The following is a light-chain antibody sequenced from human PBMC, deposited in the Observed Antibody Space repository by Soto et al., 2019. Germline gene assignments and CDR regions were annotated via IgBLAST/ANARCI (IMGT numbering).Light chain of an antibody. CDR2: DVA. V-gene: IGLV2-11*01. Sequence: VLTEPRRVSGSLGQSVIISCTGTSSDVGSYNFVSWHQQHPGKAPKLMIYDVAKRPSGVPDRFSGSKSGNTASLTISGLQAEDEADYYCCTLAGRYSYVFGSGTKVTVL. CDR1: SSDVGSYNF. J-gene: IGLJ1*01. CDR3: CTLAGRYSYV.